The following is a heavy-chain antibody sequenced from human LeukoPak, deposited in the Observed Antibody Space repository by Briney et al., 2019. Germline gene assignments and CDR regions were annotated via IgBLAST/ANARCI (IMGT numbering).Heavy chain of an antibody. CDR1: GYSISSGYY. CDR3: ARGQRFDP. Sequence: SETLSLTCTVSGYSISSGYYWGWIRQPPGKGLEWIGSIYHSGSTYYNPSLKSRVTISVDTSKNQFSLKLSSVTAADTAVYYCARGQRFDPWGQGTLVTVPS. CDR2: IYHSGST. J-gene: IGHJ5*02. V-gene: IGHV4-38-2*02. D-gene: IGHD2-2*01.